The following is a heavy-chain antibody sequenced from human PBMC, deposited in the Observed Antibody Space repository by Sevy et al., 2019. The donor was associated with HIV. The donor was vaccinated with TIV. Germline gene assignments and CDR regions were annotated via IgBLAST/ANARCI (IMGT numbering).Heavy chain of an antibody. D-gene: IGHD6-13*01. Sequence: GSLRLSCAASGFTFSSYGMHWVRQAPGKGLEWVAVISYDGSNKYYADSVKGRFTISRDNSKNTLYLQMNSLRAEDTAVYYCAKEFRGIAAAGNDYWGQGTLVTVSS. CDR1: GFTFSSYG. J-gene: IGHJ4*02. CDR2: ISYDGSNK. CDR3: AKEFRGIAAAGNDY. V-gene: IGHV3-30*18.